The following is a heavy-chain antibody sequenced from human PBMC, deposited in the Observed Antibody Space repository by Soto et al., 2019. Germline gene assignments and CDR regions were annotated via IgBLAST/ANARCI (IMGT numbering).Heavy chain of an antibody. V-gene: IGHV1-69*13. CDR1: GGTFSRYA. CDR2: IIPVFGKA. Sequence: VASVKVSCKASGGTFSRYAISWVRQAPGQGLEWMGGIIPVFGKANYAEKFQGRVTIAADESTSTGYMELRSLTAEDTAVYYCARDGTLYDSSAYYYVYWGQGTLVTVSS. CDR3: ARDGTLYDSSAYYYVY. J-gene: IGHJ4*02. D-gene: IGHD3-22*01.